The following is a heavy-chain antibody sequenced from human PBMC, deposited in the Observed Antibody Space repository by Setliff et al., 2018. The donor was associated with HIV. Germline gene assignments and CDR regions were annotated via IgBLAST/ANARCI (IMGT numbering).Heavy chain of an antibody. CDR2: IYTSGST. CDR3: ASGSGWYGAAQFDP. Sequence: SETLSLTCTVSGGSISSYYWSWIRQPPGKGLEWIGYIYTSGSTNYNPSLKSRVTISLDTSKNQFSLKLSSLTAADTAVYYCASGSGWYGAAQFDPWGQGTRVTVSS. V-gene: IGHV4-4*09. J-gene: IGHJ5*02. CDR1: GGSISSYY. D-gene: IGHD6-19*01.